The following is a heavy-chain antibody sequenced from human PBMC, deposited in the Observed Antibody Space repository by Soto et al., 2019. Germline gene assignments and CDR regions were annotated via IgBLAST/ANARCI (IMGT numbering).Heavy chain of an antibody. CDR3: ARDYDDGSGSYYVSPSTPDV. D-gene: IGHD3-10*01. J-gene: IGHJ6*02. V-gene: IGHV3-30-3*01. Sequence: QVQLVESGGGVVQPGRSLRLSCAASGFTFSSYAMHWVRQAPGKGLEWVAVISYDGSNKYYVDSVKGRFTISRDNSKNTLYLQMNSLRAEDTAVYYCARDYDDGSGSYYVSPSTPDVWGQGTTVTVSS. CDR2: ISYDGSNK. CDR1: GFTFSSYA.